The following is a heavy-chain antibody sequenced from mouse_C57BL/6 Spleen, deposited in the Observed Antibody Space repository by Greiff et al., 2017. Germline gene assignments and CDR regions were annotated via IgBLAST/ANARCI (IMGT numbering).Heavy chain of an antibody. Sequence: EVQLQQSGPELVKPGASVKIPCKASGYTFTDYNMDWVKQSHGKSLEWIGDINPNNGGTIYNQKFKGKATLTVDKSSSTAYMELRSLTSEDTAVYYCARECNPVYYAIDYWGQVTSVTVSS. D-gene: IGHD2-1*01. CDR2: INPNNGGT. J-gene: IGHJ4*01. V-gene: IGHV1-18*01. CDR1: GYTFTDYN. CDR3: ARECNPVYYAIDY.